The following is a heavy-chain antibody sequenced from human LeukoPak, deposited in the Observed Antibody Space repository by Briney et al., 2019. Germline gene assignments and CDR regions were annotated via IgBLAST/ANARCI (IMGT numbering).Heavy chain of an antibody. Sequence: PSETLSLTCAVSGYSIDNGYYWAWIRQPPGKGLEWVGSIHYSGNTYYNPSLMSRVTISVDTSKDQFSLKVHSVTAADTAVYYCAREDRFSSEWKSPIAPWGQGILVTVSS. D-gene: IGHD3-22*01. CDR2: IHYSGNT. CDR1: GYSIDNGYY. V-gene: IGHV4-38-2*02. CDR3: AREDRFSSEWKSPIAP. J-gene: IGHJ5*02.